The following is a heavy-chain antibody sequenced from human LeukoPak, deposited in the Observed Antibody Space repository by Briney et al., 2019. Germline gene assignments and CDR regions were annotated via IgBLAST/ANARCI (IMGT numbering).Heavy chain of an antibody. V-gene: IGHV4-34*01. J-gene: IGHJ4*02. CDR1: GGSFSGYY. Sequence: PSETLSLTCAVYGGSFSGYYWSWIRQPPGKGLEWIGEINHSGSTNYNPSLKSRVTISVDTSKNQFSLKLSSVTAADTAVYYCARLRAARYFFDYWGQGARVTVSS. CDR3: ARLRAARYFFDY. CDR2: INHSGST. D-gene: IGHD6-6*01.